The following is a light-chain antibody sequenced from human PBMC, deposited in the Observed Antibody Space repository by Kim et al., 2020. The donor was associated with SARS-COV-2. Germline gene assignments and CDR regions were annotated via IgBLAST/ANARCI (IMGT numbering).Light chain of an antibody. CDR1: SNNVGNHG. CDR2: RNH. CDR3: SAWDSSLRGWV. J-gene: IGLJ3*02. V-gene: IGLV10-54*01. Sequence: TATLTGTGNSNNVGNHGAAWLQQHQGHPPKLLSYRNHIRPSGISERFSASRSGNTDSLTITGLQPEDEADYYCSAWDSSLRGWVFGGGTKLTVL.